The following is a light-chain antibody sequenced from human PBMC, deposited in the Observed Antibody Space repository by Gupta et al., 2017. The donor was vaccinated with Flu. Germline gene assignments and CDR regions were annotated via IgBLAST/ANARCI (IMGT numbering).Light chain of an antibody. CDR3: PSEASSSTSTYV. CDR1: ALAKQY. Sequence: QTASITCSGDALAKQYAYWYQQQPGKAPVLVIYNVSERPAGIPDRFSGSNSGTTATLTIAGVQAEDEADYYCPSEASSSTSTYVFGFGTKLTVL. J-gene: IGLJ1*01. V-gene: IGLV3-25*03. CDR2: NVS.